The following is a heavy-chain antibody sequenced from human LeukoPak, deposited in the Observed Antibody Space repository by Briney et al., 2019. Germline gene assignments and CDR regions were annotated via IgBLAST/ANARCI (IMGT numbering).Heavy chain of an antibody. CDR1: GYTFTSYG. J-gene: IGHJ6*03. D-gene: IGHD5-12*01. V-gene: IGHV1-18*01. Sequence: ASVKVSCKASGYTFTSYGISWVRQAPGQGLEWMGWISAYNGNTNYAQKLQGRVTMTTDTSTTTAYMELRSLRSDDTAVYYCARDAIVAGATWFYYYYMDVWGKGTTVTVSS. CDR3: ARDAIVAGATWFYYYYMDV. CDR2: ISAYNGNT.